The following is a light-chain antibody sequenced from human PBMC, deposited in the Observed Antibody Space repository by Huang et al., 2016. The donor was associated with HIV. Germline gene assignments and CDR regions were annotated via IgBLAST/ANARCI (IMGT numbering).Light chain of an antibody. CDR2: WAS. CDR3: QQYHSSPYT. Sequence: DIVMTQSPDSLAVSLGERATINCQSRQSILFIANKNNYLAWYQQKPGQHPKLLFYWASTRGSGVPDRFSGSGSGTEFTLTISSLQAEDVAVYYCQQYHSSPYTFGQGTKLEIK. J-gene: IGKJ2*01. V-gene: IGKV4-1*01. CDR1: QSILFIANKNNY.